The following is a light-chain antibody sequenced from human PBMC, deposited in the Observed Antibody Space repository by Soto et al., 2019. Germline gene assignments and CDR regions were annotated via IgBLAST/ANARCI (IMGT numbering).Light chain of an antibody. CDR3: QKYNSATLT. V-gene: IGKV1-27*01. CDR2: AAS. J-gene: IGKJ4*01. Sequence: DIQMTQSPSSLSASLGDRVTITCRASQGIGGYLAWFQQKPGNVPKLLIYAASTLQSGVPSRFSGSGSGTDFTLTISSLQPEDVATYYCQKYNSATLTFGGGTKVEIK. CDR1: QGIGGY.